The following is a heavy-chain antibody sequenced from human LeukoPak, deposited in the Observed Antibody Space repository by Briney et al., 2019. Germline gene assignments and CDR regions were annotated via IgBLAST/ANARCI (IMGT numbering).Heavy chain of an antibody. CDR1: VYTFTGYY. V-gene: IGHV1-2*02. J-gene: IGHJ6*03. Sequence: ASVKVSCKASVYTFTGYYMHWVRQAPGQGREGMGWVNPNSGGTNYAQKVQGSVTMARDTSISTAYMELSRLRSADTAVYYCARARATGTTRYYYYYMDVWGKGTTVTVSS. D-gene: IGHD1-1*01. CDR3: ARARATGTTRYYYYYMDV. CDR2: VNPNSGGT.